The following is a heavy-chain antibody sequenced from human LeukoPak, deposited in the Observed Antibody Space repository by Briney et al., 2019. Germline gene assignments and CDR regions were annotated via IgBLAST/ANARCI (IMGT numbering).Heavy chain of an antibody. CDR1: GGTFSSYA. D-gene: IGHD6-6*01. J-gene: IGHJ4*02. V-gene: IGHV1-69*04. Sequence: ASVKVSCKASGGTFSSYAISRVRQAPGQGLEWIGRIIPILGIANYAQKLQGRVTMTTDTSTSTAYMELRSLRSDDTAVYYCARTPVRDSSSSLDYWGQGTLVTVSS. CDR2: IIPILGIA. CDR3: ARTPVRDSSSSLDY.